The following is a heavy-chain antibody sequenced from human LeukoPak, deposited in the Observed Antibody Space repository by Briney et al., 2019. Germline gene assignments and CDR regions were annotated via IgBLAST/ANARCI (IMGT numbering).Heavy chain of an antibody. CDR3: ARGNNYDFWSGYYKRYYFDY. CDR2: MNPNSGNT. CDR1: GYTFTSYD. D-gene: IGHD3-3*01. Sequence: ASVKVSCKASGYTFTSYDINWVRQATGQGLEWMGWMNPNSGNTGYAQKFQGRVTITRNTSISTAYMELSSLRSEDTAVCYCARGNNYDFWSGYYKRYYFDYWGQGTLVTVSS. V-gene: IGHV1-8*03. J-gene: IGHJ4*02.